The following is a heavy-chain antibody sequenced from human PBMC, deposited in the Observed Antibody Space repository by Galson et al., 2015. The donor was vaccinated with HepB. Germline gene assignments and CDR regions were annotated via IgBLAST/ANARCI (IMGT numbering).Heavy chain of an antibody. J-gene: IGHJ4*02. V-gene: IGHV3-11*06. D-gene: IGHD4-17*01. CDR1: RFSFSDYY. CDR3: ARAIYGDYKGFDY. Sequence: SLRLSFAACRFSFSDYYMSCLRQAPGKGLEWVSYISSSSSYTNYADSVKGRFTISRDNAKNSLYLQMNSLRAEDTAVYYCARAIYGDYKGFDYWGQGTLVTVSS. CDR2: ISSSSSYT.